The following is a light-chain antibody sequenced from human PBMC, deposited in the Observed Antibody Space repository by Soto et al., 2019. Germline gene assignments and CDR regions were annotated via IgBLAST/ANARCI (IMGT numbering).Light chain of an antibody. CDR1: SSDVGGSNY. CDR2: DVN. CDR3: SSYTSSSTLV. V-gene: IGLV2-14*03. Sequence: QSVLTQPASVSGSPGQSITISCTGTSSDVGGSNYVSWYQQHPGKAPKLIIYDVNNRPSGVSNRFSASKSGNTASLTISGLQAEDEADYYCSSYTSSSTLVFGGGTQLTVL. J-gene: IGLJ7*01.